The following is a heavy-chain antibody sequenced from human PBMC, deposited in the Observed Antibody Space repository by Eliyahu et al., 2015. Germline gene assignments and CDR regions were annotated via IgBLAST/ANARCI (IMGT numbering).Heavy chain of an antibody. Sequence: EVQLVQSGAEVKKPGESLKISCKGSGYSFSSYWIGWVRQMPGKGLEWMGIIYPGDSDTRYSPSFQGQVTISADKSISTAYLQWSSLKASDTAMYYCGKARYCSGGRCYPDHWGQGTLVTVSS. J-gene: IGHJ4*02. CDR3: GKARYCSGGRCYPDH. V-gene: IGHV5-51*03. CDR1: GYSFSSYW. D-gene: IGHD2-15*01. CDR2: IYPGDSDT.